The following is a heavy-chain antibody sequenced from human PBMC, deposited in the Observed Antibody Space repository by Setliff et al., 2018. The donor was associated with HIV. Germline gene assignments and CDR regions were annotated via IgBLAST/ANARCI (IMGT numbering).Heavy chain of an antibody. CDR1: GGSISSGGYY. Sequence: SETLSLTCTVSGGSISSGGYYWSWIRQQPGKGLEWIGYSDYNGRTYYNPSLTSRVTISVDTSKNKFSLKIRSVTAADTAVYYCARVPPEYSSSSQAFDIWGQGTKGTVS. J-gene: IGHJ3*02. CDR2: SDYNGRT. CDR3: ARVPPEYSSSSQAFDI. V-gene: IGHV4-61*08. D-gene: IGHD6-6*01.